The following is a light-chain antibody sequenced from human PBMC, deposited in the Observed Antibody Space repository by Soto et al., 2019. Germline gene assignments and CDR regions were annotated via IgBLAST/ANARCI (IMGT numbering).Light chain of an antibody. CDR1: QSVSSH. CDR2: AAS. CDR3: QQSYSTPPYT. V-gene: IGKV1-27*01. Sequence: ITQSTDTPFLSFGYGATISCSASQSVSSHLAWYQQKPGKILRLLIYAASTWPSGIPARFSGSGSETDFTLTISSLQPEDSATYYCQQSYSTPPYTFGQGTRLEIK. J-gene: IGKJ5*01.